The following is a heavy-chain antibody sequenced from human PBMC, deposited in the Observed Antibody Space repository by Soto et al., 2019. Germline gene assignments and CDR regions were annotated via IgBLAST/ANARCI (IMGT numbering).Heavy chain of an antibody. Sequence: GGSLRLSCAASGFTFSGSSIHWVRQASGKGLEWVGRVGTKSNTYATEYSASVKGRFTISRDDSKNTLYLQMNSLRAEDTAVYYCAKDARPDGYWVFDFRGQRTPVTGSS. V-gene: IGHV3-73*01. CDR1: GFTFSGSS. CDR2: VGTKSNTYAT. D-gene: IGHD5-12*01. CDR3: AKDARPDGYWVFDF. J-gene: IGHJ4*02.